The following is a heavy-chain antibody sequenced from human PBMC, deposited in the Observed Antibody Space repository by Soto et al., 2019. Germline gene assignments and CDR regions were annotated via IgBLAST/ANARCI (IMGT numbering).Heavy chain of an antibody. J-gene: IGHJ4*02. CDR3: VTNTAATEAVVFGC. CDR1: GYTLISYY. V-gene: IGHV1-46*01. Sequence: QVQLVQSGVEVKKPGASVKVSCKASGYTLISYYMHWVRQAPGQGLEWMGILNPSDGSTIYAQKFQDSPTGTLDTSPSTVRMKLSSRRSEDTAVYYWVTNTAATEAVVFGCWGQGPVVSVSS. D-gene: IGHD3-3*01. CDR2: LNPSDGST.